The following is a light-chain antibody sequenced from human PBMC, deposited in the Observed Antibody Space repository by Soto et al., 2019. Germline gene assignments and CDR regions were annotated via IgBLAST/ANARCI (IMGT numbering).Light chain of an antibody. CDR3: QQRSNWT. J-gene: IGKJ1*01. Sequence: EIVFTQSPATLSLSPGERATLSCRASQSVSSSLAWYQQKPGQAPRLLIYDASNRATGIPARFSGSGSGTDFTLTISSLEPEDFAVYYCQQRSNWTFGQGTKVDIK. V-gene: IGKV3-11*01. CDR2: DAS. CDR1: QSVSSS.